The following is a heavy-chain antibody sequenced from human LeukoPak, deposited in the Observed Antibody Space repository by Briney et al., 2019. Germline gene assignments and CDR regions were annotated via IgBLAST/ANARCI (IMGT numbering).Heavy chain of an antibody. CDR2: ISTGGTT. Sequence: PSETLSLTCAVSGGSISSYYWSWIRQPAGKGLEWIGRISTGGTTNYNPSLMSRITMSVDTSKNQFSLNLTSVTAADTAVYYCARELSPSRAHDYWGQGTLVTVSS. CDR3: ARELSPSRAHDY. D-gene: IGHD2-2*01. V-gene: IGHV4-4*07. CDR1: GGSISSYY. J-gene: IGHJ4*02.